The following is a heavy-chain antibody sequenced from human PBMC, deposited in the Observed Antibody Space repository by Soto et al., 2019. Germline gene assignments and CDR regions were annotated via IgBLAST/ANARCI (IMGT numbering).Heavy chain of an antibody. CDR2: IAYDGRA. Sequence: PSETLSLTCTVSGDSINSASYYWSWIRQQPGKGLEWIGFIAYDGRAHYNPSLKSRLTMSIDTSKNLFSLNLNSVTAADTAVYYCARGQVAGLHPNAAYFDHWGQGTLVTVSS. J-gene: IGHJ4*02. D-gene: IGHD6-19*01. V-gene: IGHV4-31*03. CDR3: ARGQVAGLHPNAAYFDH. CDR1: GDSINSASYY.